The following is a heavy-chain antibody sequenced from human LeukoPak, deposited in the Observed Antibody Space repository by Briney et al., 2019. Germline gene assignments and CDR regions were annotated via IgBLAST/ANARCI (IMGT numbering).Heavy chain of an antibody. CDR3: ALGVDDSSGWLPPFDY. CDR2: INPSGGST. Sequence: ASVKVSCKTSGYTFTSYYMHWVRQAPGQGLEWMGIINPSGGSTSYAQKFQGGVTMTSDTSTSSVYMELSSLRSEDAAVYYCALGVDDSSGWLPPFDYWGQGTLVTVSS. V-gene: IGHV1-46*01. CDR1: GYTFTSYY. J-gene: IGHJ4*02. D-gene: IGHD6-19*01.